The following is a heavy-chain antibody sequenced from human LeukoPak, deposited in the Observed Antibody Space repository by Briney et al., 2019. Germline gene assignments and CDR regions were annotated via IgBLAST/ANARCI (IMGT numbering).Heavy chain of an antibody. Sequence: GGSLRLPCAASGFTFSSYAMSWVRQAPEKGLEWVSVISGSGGNTYYADSVKGRFTISRDNSRNTLYLQMNSLSPEDTAVYYCAKRGTYFDPWGQGTLVTVSS. CDR3: AKRGTYFDP. J-gene: IGHJ5*02. CDR2: ISGSGGNT. D-gene: IGHD1-26*01. V-gene: IGHV3-23*01. CDR1: GFTFSSYA.